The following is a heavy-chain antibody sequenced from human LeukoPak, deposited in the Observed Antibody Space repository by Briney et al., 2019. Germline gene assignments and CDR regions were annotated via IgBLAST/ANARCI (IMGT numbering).Heavy chain of an antibody. V-gene: IGHV4-38-2*02. CDR2: IYHSGST. CDR3: ARVLAGAFDI. D-gene: IGHD3-10*01. Sequence: PPETLSLTCTVSGYSISSGYYWGWIRQPPGKGLEWIGSIYHSGSTYYIPSLKSRVTISVGTSKNQFSLKLSSVTAADTAVYYCARVLAGAFDIWGQGTMVTVSS. J-gene: IGHJ3*02. CDR1: GYSISSGYY.